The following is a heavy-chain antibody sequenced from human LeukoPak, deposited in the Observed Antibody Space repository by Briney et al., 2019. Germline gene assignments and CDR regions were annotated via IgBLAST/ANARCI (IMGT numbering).Heavy chain of an antibody. V-gene: IGHV3-7*01. J-gene: IGHJ4*02. D-gene: IGHD2-15*01. CDR3: AKLHIEKIVVVVAAIDY. CDR1: GFTFSSYW. CDR2: IKQDGSEK. Sequence: PGGSLRLSCAASGFTFSSYWMSWVRQAPGKGLEWVANIKQDGSEKYYVDSVKGRFTISRDNAKNSLYLQMNSLRAEDTAVYYCAKLHIEKIVVVVAAIDYWGQGTLVTVSS.